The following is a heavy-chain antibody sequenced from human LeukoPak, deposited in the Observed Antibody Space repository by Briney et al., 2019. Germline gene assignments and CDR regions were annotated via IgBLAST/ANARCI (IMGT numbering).Heavy chain of an antibody. Sequence: SETLSLTCAVSGGSISSYYWSWIRQPPGKGLEWIAYIYNSGSTNYNPFLKSRVTISVDMSKNEFSLRLSSVTAADTAVYYCARRRGGSYFVYWGQGTLVTVSS. J-gene: IGHJ4*02. D-gene: IGHD3-10*01. CDR2: IYNSGST. CDR1: GGSISSYY. V-gene: IGHV4-59*08. CDR3: ARRRGGSYFVY.